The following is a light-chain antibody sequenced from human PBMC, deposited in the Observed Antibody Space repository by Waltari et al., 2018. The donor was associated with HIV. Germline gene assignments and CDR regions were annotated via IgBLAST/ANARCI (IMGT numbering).Light chain of an antibody. CDR3: QQYGSSVFT. V-gene: IGKV3-20*01. J-gene: IGKJ3*01. CDR2: GAS. Sequence: IVLTTSPGTLSLSPGERATLSCRASQSVSSSYLAWYQQKPGQAPRLLIYGASSRATGIPDRFSGSGSGTDFTLTISRLEPEDFAVYYCQQYGSSVFTFGPGTKVDIK. CDR1: QSVSSSY.